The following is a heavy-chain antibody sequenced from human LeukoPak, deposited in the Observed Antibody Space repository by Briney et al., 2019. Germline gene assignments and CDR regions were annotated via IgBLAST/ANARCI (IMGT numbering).Heavy chain of an antibody. CDR3: ARVGSSSVYFDY. CDR1: GGSISSGSYY. CDR2: IYTSGST. V-gene: IGHV4-61*02. D-gene: IGHD6-6*01. Sequence: SQTLSLTCTVSGGSISSGSYYWSWIRQPAGKGLEWIGRIYTSGSTNYNPTLKSRVTISVDTSKNQFSLKLSSVTAADTAVYYCARVGSSSVYFDYWGQGTLVTVSS. J-gene: IGHJ4*02.